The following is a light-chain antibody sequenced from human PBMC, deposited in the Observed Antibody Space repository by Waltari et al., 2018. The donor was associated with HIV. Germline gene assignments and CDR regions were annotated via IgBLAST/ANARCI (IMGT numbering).Light chain of an antibody. J-gene: IGLJ2*01. Sequence: QSVLTQAPSVSGAPGQRVTISCTGCSSHIGAVYDVPWYQQLPGTAPKLLIHANKNPPSGVPDRFSGSKSGTSASLAITGLQPEDEAVYYCQSYDNSLSGPVVFGGGTKLTVL. CDR2: ANK. CDR3: QSYDNSLSGPVV. V-gene: IGLV1-40*01. CDR1: SSHIGAVYD.